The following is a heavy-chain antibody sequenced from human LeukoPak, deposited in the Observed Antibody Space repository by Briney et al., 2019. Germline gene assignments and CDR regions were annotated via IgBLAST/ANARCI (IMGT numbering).Heavy chain of an antibody. CDR3: GRDLGGRSGY. CDR2: INEDGSIT. J-gene: IGHJ4*02. Sequence: GGPLRLSCAVSGFTFRTYWMHWVRQVPGEGLVWVSRINEDGSITNYADSVKGRFSISRDNAKNTLYLQMNSLRAEDTAVYYCGRDLGGRSGYWGQGTLVTVSS. CDR1: GFTFRTYW. D-gene: IGHD1-26*01. V-gene: IGHV3-74*01.